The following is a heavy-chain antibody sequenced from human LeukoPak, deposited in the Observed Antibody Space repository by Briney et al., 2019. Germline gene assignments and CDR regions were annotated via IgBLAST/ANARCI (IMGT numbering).Heavy chain of an antibody. V-gene: IGHV3-30*18. Sequence: TGGSLRLSCAASGFTFSSYGMYVVRQAPGKGLEWVAVISYDGSNKYYADSVKGRFTISRDNSKNTLYLQMNSLRAEDTAVYYCAKILPDTVTADYSSQGTLVTVSS. CDR1: GFTFSSYG. D-gene: IGHD4-11*01. CDR2: ISYDGSNK. J-gene: IGHJ4*02. CDR3: AKILPDTVTADY.